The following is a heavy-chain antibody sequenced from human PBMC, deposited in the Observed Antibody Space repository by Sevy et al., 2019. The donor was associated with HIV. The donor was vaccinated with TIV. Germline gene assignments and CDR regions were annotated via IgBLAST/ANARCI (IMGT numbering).Heavy chain of an antibody. Sequence: EGSLRLSCAASGFTFSDDSMNWVRQAPGKGLEWVAYISGRSSTISYADSVKGRFIVSRDNAMNSLYLQMNSLRAEDTAFYFCARESGSYRRNDFDSWGQGTLVTVSS. J-gene: IGHJ4*02. D-gene: IGHD1-26*01. CDR3: ARESGSYRRNDFDS. CDR2: ISGRSSTI. CDR1: GFTFSDDS. V-gene: IGHV3-48*01.